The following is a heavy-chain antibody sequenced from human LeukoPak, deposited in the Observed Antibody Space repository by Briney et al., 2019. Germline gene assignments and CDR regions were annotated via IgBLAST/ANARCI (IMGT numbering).Heavy chain of an antibody. CDR1: GGSISSYY. J-gene: IGHJ6*02. Sequence: SETLSLTCSVSGGSISSYYWTWVRQPPGKGLEWIGQIHYSGRADYNPSLKSRITMSVDTSRNQISLKLSSVTAAHTAIYYCVRFGVNYAMDVWGQGTTVTVFS. CDR2: IHYSGRA. D-gene: IGHD3-16*01. V-gene: IGHV4-59*01. CDR3: VRFGVNYAMDV.